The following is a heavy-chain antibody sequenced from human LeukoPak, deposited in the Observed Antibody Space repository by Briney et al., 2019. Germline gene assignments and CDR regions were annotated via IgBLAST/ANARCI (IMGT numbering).Heavy chain of an antibody. CDR3: ARVEYSSGWYNHFDY. V-gene: IGHV4-34*01. J-gene: IGHJ4*02. CDR2: INHSGST. CDR1: GGSFSGYY. Sequence: SETLSLTFAVYGGSFSGYYWSWIRQPPGKGLEWIGEINHSGSTNYNPSLKSRVTISVDTSKNQFSLKLSSVTAADTAVYYCARVEYSSGWYNHFDYWGQGTLVTVSS. D-gene: IGHD6-19*01.